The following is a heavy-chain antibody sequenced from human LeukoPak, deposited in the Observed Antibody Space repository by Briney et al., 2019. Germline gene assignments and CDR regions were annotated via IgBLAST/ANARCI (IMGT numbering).Heavy chain of an antibody. CDR3: ARGGKPTAYYFDY. CDR2: IIPIFGTA. CDR1: GGTFSSYA. Sequence: GASVKVSCKASGGTFSSYAISWVRQAPGQGLEWMGGIIPIFGTANYAQKFQGRVTITADESTSTAYMELSSLRSEDTAVYYCARGGKPTAYYFDYWGQGTLVTVSS. V-gene: IGHV1-69*01. J-gene: IGHJ4*02. D-gene: IGHD4-23*01.